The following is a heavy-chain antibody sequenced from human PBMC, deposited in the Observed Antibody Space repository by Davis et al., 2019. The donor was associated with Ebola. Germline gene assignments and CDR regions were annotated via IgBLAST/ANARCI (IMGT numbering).Heavy chain of an antibody. Sequence: SVKVSCKAPGGTFISHGINWVRQAPGQGLEWMGGIIPIFGTANYAQKFQGRVTITADKSTSTAYMELSSLRSEDTAVYYCARVGALLYGGNSGDWFDPWGQGTLVTVSS. D-gene: IGHD4-23*01. V-gene: IGHV1-69*06. CDR2: IIPIFGTA. CDR1: GGTFISHG. CDR3: ARVGALLYGGNSGDWFDP. J-gene: IGHJ5*02.